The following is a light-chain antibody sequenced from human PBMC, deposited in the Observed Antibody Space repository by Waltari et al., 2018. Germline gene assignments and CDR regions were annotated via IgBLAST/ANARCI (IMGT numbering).Light chain of an antibody. J-gene: IGLJ1*01. Sequence: QSVLTQTPSASGTPGQRVTISCSGSSSNIGTHVVNWYQQFPGTAPNLLIFSNTQRPSGVPDRFSGSKSGTSAYLAISGLQSDDEADYYCSAWDDSLNNYVFGGGTKVTV. CDR3: SAWDDSLNNYV. CDR1: SSNIGTHV. V-gene: IGLV1-44*01. CDR2: SNT.